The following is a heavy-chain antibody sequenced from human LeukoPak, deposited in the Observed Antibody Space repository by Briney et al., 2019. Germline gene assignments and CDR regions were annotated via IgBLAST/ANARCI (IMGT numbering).Heavy chain of an antibody. Sequence: SETLSLTCTISGDSIGSYYWTWIRQPPAKELEGIGYIYYGGSTNYNPSLKSRVTISVDSSKNQFSLRVNSVTTADTALYFCARGRVYGGFPHFDYWGPGTLVTVSS. J-gene: IGHJ4*02. D-gene: IGHD2/OR15-2a*01. CDR2: IYYGGST. CDR1: GDSIGSYY. V-gene: IGHV4-59*01. CDR3: ARGRVYGGFPHFDY.